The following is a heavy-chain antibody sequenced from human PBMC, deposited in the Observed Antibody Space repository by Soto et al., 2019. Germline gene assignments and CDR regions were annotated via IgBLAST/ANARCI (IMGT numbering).Heavy chain of an antibody. CDR1: GGSFSGYY. CDR3: ARVRRYIPRRDAFDI. CDR2: INHSGST. V-gene: IGHV4-34*01. J-gene: IGHJ3*02. D-gene: IGHD1-20*01. Sequence: SETLSLTCAVYGGSFSGYYWSWIRQPPGKGLEWIGEINHSGSTNYNPSLKSRVTISVDTSKNQFSLKLSSVTAADTAVYYCARVRRYIPRRDAFDIWGQGTMVTVSS.